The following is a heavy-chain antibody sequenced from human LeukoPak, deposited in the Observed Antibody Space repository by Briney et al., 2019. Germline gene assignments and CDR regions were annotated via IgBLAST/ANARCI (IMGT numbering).Heavy chain of an antibody. CDR3: ARSYYGSYIYAFDI. D-gene: IGHD3-3*01. J-gene: IGHJ3*02. CDR1: GGSISSSNW. Sequence: SETLSLTCAVSGGSISSSNWWSWVRQPPGKGLEWIGEIYHSGSTNYNPSLKSRVTISVDKSKNQFSLKLSSVTAADTAVYYCARSYYGSYIYAFDIWGQGTMVTVSS. V-gene: IGHV4-4*02. CDR2: IYHSGST.